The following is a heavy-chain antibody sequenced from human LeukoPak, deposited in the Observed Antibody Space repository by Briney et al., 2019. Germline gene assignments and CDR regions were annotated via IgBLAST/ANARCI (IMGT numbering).Heavy chain of an antibody. J-gene: IGHJ4*02. CDR3: ARDSSGWCGNLDY. CDR2: IYRGGST. D-gene: IGHD6-19*01. CDR1: GFTVSSNY. Sequence: GGSLRLSCAASGFTVSSNYMSWVRQAPGKGLEWVSVIYRGGSTDHADSVKGRFTISRDNSKNTLYLQMNNLRAEDTAMYYCARDSSGWCGNLDYWGQGTLVTVSS. V-gene: IGHV3-66*01.